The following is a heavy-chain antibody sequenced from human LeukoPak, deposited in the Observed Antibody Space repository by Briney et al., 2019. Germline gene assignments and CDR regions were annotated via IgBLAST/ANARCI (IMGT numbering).Heavy chain of an antibody. J-gene: IGHJ4*02. CDR3: ARDFDMGITPGDDFDF. V-gene: IGHV3-74*01. Sequence: GGSLRLSCAPSGFSSSKYWMHWVRQTPGEGLLWVSGIKEDGTYTSYAGSVKGRFTISRDNARNTVFLQMNSLRAEDTAVYYCARDFDMGITPGDDFDFWGQGTLVTVSS. CDR1: GFSSSKYW. D-gene: IGHD3-9*01. CDR2: IKEDGTYT.